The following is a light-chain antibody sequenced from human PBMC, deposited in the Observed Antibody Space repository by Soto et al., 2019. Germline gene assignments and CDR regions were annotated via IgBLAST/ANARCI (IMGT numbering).Light chain of an antibody. CDR1: SSDVGGYNL. Sequence: QSVLTQPASVSGSPGQSITISCTGTSSDVGGYNLVSWYQHHPGKAPKLMIYEGSKRPSGVSNRFSGSKSGNTASLTISGLQAEDEADYYCCSYAGSRTIYVFGSGTKVTVL. CDR2: EGS. CDR3: CSYAGSRTIYV. J-gene: IGLJ1*01. V-gene: IGLV2-23*01.